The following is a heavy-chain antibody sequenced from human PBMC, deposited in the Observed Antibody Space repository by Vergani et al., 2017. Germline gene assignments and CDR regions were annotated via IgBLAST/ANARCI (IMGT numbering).Heavy chain of an antibody. CDR2: IRNKANSYTT. V-gene: IGHV3-15*05. CDR3: TTDLAKPSPPDGRDYFDH. Sequence: EVQLVESGGGLVKSGGSLRLSCVASGFTFTDAWMSWVRQAPGKGLEWIGHIRNKANSYTTEYAPSVKGRFIISRDDSRNTLYLDVISLETEDTAVYYCTTDLAKPSPPDGRDYFDHWGQGTLVTVSS. D-gene: IGHD2-21*01. J-gene: IGHJ4*02. CDR1: GFTFTDAW.